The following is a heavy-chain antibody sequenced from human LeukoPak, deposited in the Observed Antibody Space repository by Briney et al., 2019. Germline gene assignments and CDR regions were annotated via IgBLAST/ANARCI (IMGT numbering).Heavy chain of an antibody. V-gene: IGHV3-21*01. D-gene: IGHD2-15*01. CDR2: ISSSSSYI. J-gene: IGHJ3*02. CDR3: ARATWLLDAFDI. Sequence: PGGSLRLSCAASGFTFSSYSMNWVRQAPGKGLEWVSSISSSSSYIYYADSVKGRFTISRDNAKNSLYLQMNSLRAEDTAVYYCARATWLLDAFDIWGQGTMVTVSS. CDR1: GFTFSSYS.